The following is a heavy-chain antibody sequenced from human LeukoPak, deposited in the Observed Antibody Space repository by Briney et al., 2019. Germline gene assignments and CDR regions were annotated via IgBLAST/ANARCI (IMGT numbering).Heavy chain of an antibody. CDR1: GGSISSSSYY. Sequence: SETLSLTCTVSGGSISSSSYYWGWIRQPPGKGLEWIGSIYYSGSTYYNPSLKSRVTISVDTSKNQFSLKLSSVTAADTAVYYCASYRRSATGDFDYWGQGTLVTVSS. J-gene: IGHJ4*02. CDR3: ASYRRSATGDFDY. V-gene: IGHV4-39*01. CDR2: IYYSGST.